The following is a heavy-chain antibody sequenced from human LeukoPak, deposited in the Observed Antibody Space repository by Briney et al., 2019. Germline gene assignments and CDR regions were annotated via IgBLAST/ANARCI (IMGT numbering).Heavy chain of an antibody. CDR3: ATTPYCTNGICYGRYFFDF. V-gene: IGHV3-23*01. Sequence: GGSLRLSCAASGFTFSSYSMNWVRQAPGKGLEWVSTIGGSTYYEDSVQGRFTVSRDNSKNTLYLQMNGLRAEDTAVYYCATTPYCTNGICYGRYFFDFWGQGTLVTVSS. CDR2: IGGST. J-gene: IGHJ4*02. D-gene: IGHD2-8*01. CDR1: GFTFSSYS.